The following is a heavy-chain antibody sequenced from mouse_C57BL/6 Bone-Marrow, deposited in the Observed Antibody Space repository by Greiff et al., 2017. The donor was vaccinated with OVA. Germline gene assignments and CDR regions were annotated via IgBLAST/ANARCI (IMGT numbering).Heavy chain of an antibody. CDR3: ARYYYGSSYAY. D-gene: IGHD1-1*01. V-gene: IGHV1-4*01. J-gene: IGHJ3*01. Sequence: QVQLQQSGAELARPGASVKMSCKASGYTFTSYTMHWVKQRPGQGLEWIGYINPSSGYTKYNQKFKDKATLTADKSSSTAYMQLSSLTSVDSAVYYCARYYYGSSYAYWGQGTLVTVSA. CDR2: INPSSGYT. CDR1: GYTFTSYT.